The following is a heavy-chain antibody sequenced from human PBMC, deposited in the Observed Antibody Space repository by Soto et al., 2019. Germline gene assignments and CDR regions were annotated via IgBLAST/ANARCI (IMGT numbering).Heavy chain of an antibody. CDR3: ASEVAVAGTIVPDY. CDR1: GGTFSSYA. V-gene: IGHV1-69*12. Sequence: QVQLVQSGAEVKKPGSSVKVSCKASGGTFSSYAISWVRQAPGQGLEWMGGIIPIFGTANYAQKFQGRVTXXAXEXTSTAYMELSSLRSEDTAVYYCASEVAVAGTIVPDYWGQGTLVTVSS. D-gene: IGHD6-19*01. J-gene: IGHJ4*02. CDR2: IIPIFGTA.